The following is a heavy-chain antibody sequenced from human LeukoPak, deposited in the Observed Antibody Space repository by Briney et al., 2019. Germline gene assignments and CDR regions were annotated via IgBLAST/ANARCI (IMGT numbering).Heavy chain of an antibody. CDR2: ISGSGGST. D-gene: IGHD3-22*01. CDR3: AKGFWGYYDLEEGDY. J-gene: IGHJ4*02. V-gene: IGHV3-23*01. CDR1: GFTFSSYA. Sequence: NPGGSLRLSCAASGFTFSSYAMSWVRQAPGKGLEWVSAISGSGGSTYYADSVKGRFTISRDNSKNTLYLQMNSLRAEDTAVYYCAKGFWGYYDLEEGDYWGQGTLVTVSS.